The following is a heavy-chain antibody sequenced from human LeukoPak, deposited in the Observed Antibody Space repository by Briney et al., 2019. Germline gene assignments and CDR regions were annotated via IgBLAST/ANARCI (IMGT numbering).Heavy chain of an antibody. Sequence: ASETLSLTCTVSGGSISSYYWSWIRQPPGKGLEWIGYIYHSGSTYYNPSLKSRVTISVDRSKNQFSLKLSSVTAADTAVYYCARDPSKVVVITNPLGYFDLWGRGTLVTVSS. CDR3: ARDPSKVVVITNPLGYFDL. CDR2: IYHSGST. D-gene: IGHD3-22*01. J-gene: IGHJ2*01. V-gene: IGHV4-59*12. CDR1: GGSISSYY.